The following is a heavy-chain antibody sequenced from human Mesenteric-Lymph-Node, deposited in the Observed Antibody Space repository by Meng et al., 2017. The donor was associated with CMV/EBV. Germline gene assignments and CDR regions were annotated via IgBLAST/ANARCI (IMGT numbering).Heavy chain of an antibody. D-gene: IGHD3-9*01. J-gene: IGHJ5*02. CDR2: INHSGST. Sequence: SETLSLTCAVYGGSFSGYYWSWIRQPPGKGLEWIGEINHSGSTNYNPSLKSRVTISVDTSKNQFSLKLSSVTAADTAVYYCARVFPRNWFDPWGQGTLVTVSS. CDR3: ARVFPRNWFDP. CDR1: GGSFSGYY. V-gene: IGHV4-34*01.